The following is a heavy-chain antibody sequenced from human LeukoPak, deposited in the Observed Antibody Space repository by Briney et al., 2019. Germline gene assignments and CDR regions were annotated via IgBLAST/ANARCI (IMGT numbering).Heavy chain of an antibody. Sequence: SETLSLTCTVSGGSISSSSYYWGWIRQPPGKGLEWIGSIYYSGSTYYNPSLKSRVTISVDTSKNQFSLKLSSVTAADTAVYYCASLVVVEYGEGGDIWGQGTMVTVSS. CDR1: GGSISSSSYY. D-gene: IGHD2-2*01. CDR2: IYYSGST. J-gene: IGHJ3*02. CDR3: ASLVVVEYGEGGDI. V-gene: IGHV4-39*07.